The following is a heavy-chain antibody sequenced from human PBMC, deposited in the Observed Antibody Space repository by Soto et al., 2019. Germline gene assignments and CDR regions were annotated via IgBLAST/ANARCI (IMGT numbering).Heavy chain of an antibody. CDR2: ISANGGNT. V-gene: IGHV1-18*01. D-gene: IGHD3-3*01. Sequence: GASVKVSCKASGYTFTSYGISWVRQAPGQGLEWMGIISANGGNTNYAQKLQGRVTMTTDTSASTVYMELSSLRSEDTAVYYCARARDPTYYDFWSGYLNYWGQGTLVTVSS. CDR1: GYTFTSYG. CDR3: ARARDPTYYDFWSGYLNY. J-gene: IGHJ4*02.